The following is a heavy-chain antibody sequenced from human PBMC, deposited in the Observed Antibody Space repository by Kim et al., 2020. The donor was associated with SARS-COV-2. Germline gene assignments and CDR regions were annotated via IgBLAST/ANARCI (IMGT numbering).Heavy chain of an antibody. Sequence: GGSLRLSCAASGFTFSSYGMHWVRQAPGKGLEWVAVISYDGSNKYYADSVKGRFTISRDNSKNTLYLQMNSLRAEDTAVYYCAKESGSGPKKYFDYWGQGTLVTVSS. CDR2: ISYDGSNK. J-gene: IGHJ4*02. CDR1: GFTFSSYG. D-gene: IGHD2-15*01. CDR3: AKESGSGPKKYFDY. V-gene: IGHV3-30*18.